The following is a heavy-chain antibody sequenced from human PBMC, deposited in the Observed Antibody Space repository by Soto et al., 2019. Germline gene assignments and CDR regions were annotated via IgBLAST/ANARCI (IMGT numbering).Heavy chain of an antibody. V-gene: IGHV3-66*01. CDR3: ARDLGGSYPI. J-gene: IGHJ3*02. CDR1: GFTVSSNY. CDR2: IYGGGST. Sequence: EVQLVESGGGLVQPGGSLRLSCAASGFTVSSNYMSWVRQAPGKGLEWVSIIYGGGSTYYADSVYADSVKDRFTIXXDNSKNTLYLQMNSLRAEDTAVYYCARDLGGSYPIWGQGTMVTVSS. D-gene: IGHD1-26*01.